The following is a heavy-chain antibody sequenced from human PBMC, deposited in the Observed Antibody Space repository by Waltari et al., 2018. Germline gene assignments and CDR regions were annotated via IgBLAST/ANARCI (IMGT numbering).Heavy chain of an antibody. CDR3: VRGQNADY. CDR2: VNQDGNEG. V-gene: IGHV3-7*01. CDR1: GFPLISYW. Sequence: EVDLGESGGGLVQTGEYLTLSCAASGFPLISYWMTWVRQAPGGGLEWVANVNQDGNEGNYVDSVKGRFTISRDNAKNSLYLQMNSLGAEDTALYYCVRGQNADYWGQGALVTVSS. J-gene: IGHJ4*02.